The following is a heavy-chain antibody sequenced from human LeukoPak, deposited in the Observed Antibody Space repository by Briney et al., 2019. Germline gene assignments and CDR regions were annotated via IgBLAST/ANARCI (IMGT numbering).Heavy chain of an antibody. J-gene: IGHJ4*02. V-gene: IGHV1-69*13. CDR3: ARDQLGAVAGSDY. CDR1: GGTFSSYA. D-gene: IGHD6-19*01. Sequence: SVKVSCKASGGTFSSYAISWVRQAPGQGLEWMGGIIPIFGTANYAQKFQGRVTITADESTSTAYMELSRLRSDDTAVYYCARDQLGAVAGSDYWGQGTLVTVSS. CDR2: IIPIFGTA.